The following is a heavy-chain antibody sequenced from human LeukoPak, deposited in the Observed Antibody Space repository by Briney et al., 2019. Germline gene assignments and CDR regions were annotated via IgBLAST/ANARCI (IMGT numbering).Heavy chain of an antibody. CDR1: GGSISSYY. D-gene: IGHD6-6*01. CDR2: IYYSGST. V-gene: IGHV4-59*01. J-gene: IGHJ4*02. Sequence: SETLSLTCTVSGGSISSYYWSWIRQTPGKGLEWIGYIYYSGSTNYNPSLKSRVTISVDTSKNQFSLKLSSVTAADTAVYYCARGDIAARHIDYWGQGTLVTVSS. CDR3: ARGDIAARHIDY.